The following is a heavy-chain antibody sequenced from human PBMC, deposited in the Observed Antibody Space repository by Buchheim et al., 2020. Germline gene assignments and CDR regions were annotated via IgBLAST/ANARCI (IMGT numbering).Heavy chain of an antibody. J-gene: IGHJ6*02. Sequence: EVQLLESGGGLVQPGGSLRLSCAASGFTFSSYAMSWVRQAPGKGLEWVSAISGSGGSTYYADSVKGRFTISRDNSKNTLYLQMNSLRAEDTAVYYCAKDLSDIGGGWGVVGYGMDVWGQGTT. CDR2: ISGSGGST. CDR1: GFTFSSYA. V-gene: IGHV3-23*01. D-gene: IGHD3-3*01. CDR3: AKDLSDIGGGWGVVGYGMDV.